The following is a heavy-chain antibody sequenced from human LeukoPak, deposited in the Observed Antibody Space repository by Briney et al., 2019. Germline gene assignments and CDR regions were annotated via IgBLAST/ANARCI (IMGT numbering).Heavy chain of an antibody. Sequence: SETLSLTCAVYGGSFSGYYWSWIRQPPGKGLEWIGEINHSGSTNYNPSLKSRVTISVDTSKNQFSLKLSSVTAADTAVYYCARIISYSSSWYGVEYWFDPWGQGTLVTVSS. CDR1: GGSFSGYY. J-gene: IGHJ5*02. D-gene: IGHD6-13*01. V-gene: IGHV4-34*01. CDR2: INHSGST. CDR3: ARIISYSSSWYGVEYWFDP.